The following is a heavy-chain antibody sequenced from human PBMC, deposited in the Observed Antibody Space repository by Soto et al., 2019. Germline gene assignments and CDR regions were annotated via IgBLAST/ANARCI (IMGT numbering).Heavy chain of an antibody. CDR2: MSGSGDDA. V-gene: IGHV3-23*01. D-gene: IGHD3-3*01. CDR3: AKKVTIYAVDPADY. CDR1: GFTFSNYG. J-gene: IGHJ4*02. Sequence: PGGSLRLSCAASGFTFSNYGMSWVRQDPGKGLEWVSVMSGSGDDAYYADSVKGRFTISRDNSKNMLYLQMNSLRAEDTAVYFCAKKVTIYAVDPADYWGQGTQVTVSS.